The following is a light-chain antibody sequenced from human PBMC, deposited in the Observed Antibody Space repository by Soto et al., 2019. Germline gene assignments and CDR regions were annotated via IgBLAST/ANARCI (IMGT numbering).Light chain of an antibody. V-gene: IGKV1-9*01. CDR1: QDITNF. CDR3: QQIKNYPRAT. CDR2: AAS. Sequence: DIQLTQSPPFLPASLGDTVTITCRASQDITNFSAWFQQRPGEAPKLLIFAASTLQTGVPSRFTGSGSGTQFTLTIRNLQPEDFATYFCQQIKNYPRATFGQGTRLEIK. J-gene: IGKJ2*01.